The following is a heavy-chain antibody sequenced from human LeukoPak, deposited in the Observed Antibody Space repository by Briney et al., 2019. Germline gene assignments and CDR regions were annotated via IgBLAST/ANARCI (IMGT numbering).Heavy chain of an antibody. V-gene: IGHV3-64*01. D-gene: IGHD4-23*01. Sequence: GGSLRHSCAASGFTFSSYAMHSVRQAPGKGLEYGSAISSNGGSTYYANSVKGRFTISRDNSKNTLYLQMCSLRAEDMAVYYCARVGNSGYFDYWGQGTLVTVSS. CDR3: ARVGNSGYFDY. CDR1: GFTFSSYA. J-gene: IGHJ4*02. CDR2: ISSNGGST.